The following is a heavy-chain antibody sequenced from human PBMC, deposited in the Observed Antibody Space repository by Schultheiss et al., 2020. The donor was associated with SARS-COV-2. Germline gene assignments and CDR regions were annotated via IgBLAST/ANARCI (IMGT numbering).Heavy chain of an antibody. CDR3: ARQGISRYFETSDP. J-gene: IGHJ5*02. CDR1: GFTFSSYA. V-gene: IGHV3-30*04. D-gene: IGHD3-9*01. Sequence: GGSLRLSCAASGFTFSSYAMHWVRQAPGKGLEWVAVISYDGSNKYYADSVKGRFTISRDNSKNTLYLQMNSLRAEDTAVYYCARQGISRYFETSDPWGQGTLVTVSS. CDR2: ISYDGSNK.